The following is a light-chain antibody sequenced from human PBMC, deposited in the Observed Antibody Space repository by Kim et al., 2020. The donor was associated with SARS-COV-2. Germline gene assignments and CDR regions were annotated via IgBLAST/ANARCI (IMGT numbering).Light chain of an antibody. V-gene: IGKV3-15*01. CDR2: GAS. Sequence: PGQRATLSSRASQSVASSLAWYQQKSGQPPRLLIYGASIRATGVPARFRGSGSGTEFTLTISNLQSEDFGVYYCQQYKNWPPWTFGQGTKVDIK. J-gene: IGKJ1*01. CDR1: QSVASS. CDR3: QQYKNWPPWT.